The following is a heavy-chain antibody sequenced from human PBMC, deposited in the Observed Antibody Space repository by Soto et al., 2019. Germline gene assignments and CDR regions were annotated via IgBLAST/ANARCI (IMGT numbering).Heavy chain of an antibody. CDR2: VNTNSGNA. J-gene: IGHJ6*02. CDR3: ARGWGAIGTRPYYYGMDV. V-gene: IGHV1-8*01. Sequence: QVQLVQSGAEVKKPGASVKVSCKASGYTFINYDINWVRQATGQGLEWMGWVNTNSGNAGYAQKFQGRVTMTRNTFIGTAYMELSSLRSEATAVYYCARGWGAIGTRPYYYGMDVWGQGTTVTVSS. D-gene: IGHD6-6*01. CDR1: GYTFINYD.